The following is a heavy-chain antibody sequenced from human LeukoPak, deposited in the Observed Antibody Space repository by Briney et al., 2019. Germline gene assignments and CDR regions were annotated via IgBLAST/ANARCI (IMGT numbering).Heavy chain of an antibody. CDR1: GFTFSSYA. Sequence: GGSLRLSCAASGFTFSSYAMHWVRQAPGKGLEWVAVISYDGSNKYYADSVKGRFTISRDNAKNSLYLQMNSLRAEDTAVYYCASGQYYYDSSGYSDAFDIWGQGTMVTVSS. CDR3: ASGQYYYDSSGYSDAFDI. V-gene: IGHV3-30-3*01. J-gene: IGHJ3*02. D-gene: IGHD3-22*01. CDR2: ISYDGSNK.